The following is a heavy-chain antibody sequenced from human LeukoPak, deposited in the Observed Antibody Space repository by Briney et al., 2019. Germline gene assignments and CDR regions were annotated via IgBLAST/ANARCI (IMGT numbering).Heavy chain of an antibody. CDR3: ARQWLAFDY. V-gene: IGHV3-48*04. Sequence: PGGSLRLSCAASDFTFSSYGMHWVRQAPGKGLEWVSYISSSGSTIYYADSVKGRFTISRDNAKNSLYLQMNSLRAEDTAVYYCARQWLAFDYWGQGTLVTVSS. D-gene: IGHD5-24*01. CDR1: DFTFSSYG. CDR2: ISSSGSTI. J-gene: IGHJ4*02.